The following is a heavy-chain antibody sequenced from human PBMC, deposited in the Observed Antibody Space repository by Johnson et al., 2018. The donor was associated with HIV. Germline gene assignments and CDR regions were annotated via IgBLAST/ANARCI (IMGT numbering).Heavy chain of an antibody. CDR3: ARGAYYDILTGYSDAFDI. CDR2: ISGSGGST. D-gene: IGHD3-9*01. J-gene: IGHJ3*02. CDR1: GFTFSSYA. Sequence: VQLVESGGGLVQPGGSLRLSCAASGFTFSSYAMSWVRQAPGKGLEWVSAISGSGGSTYYADSVKGRFTISRDNSKNTLYLQMNSLRAEDTAVYYCARGAYYDILTGYSDAFDIWGQGTMVTVSS. V-gene: IGHV3-23*04.